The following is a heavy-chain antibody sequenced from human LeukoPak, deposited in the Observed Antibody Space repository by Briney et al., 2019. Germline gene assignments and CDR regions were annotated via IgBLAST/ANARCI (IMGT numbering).Heavy chain of an antibody. V-gene: IGHV4-59*01. D-gene: IGHD3-22*01. CDR2: IYGSGST. Sequence: SETLSLTCTVSGGSISIYYWSWIRQPPGKGLEWIGYIYGSGSTNYNPSLKSRVTISVDTSKNQFSLKLSSVTAADTAVYYCASLTTAEAFDIWGQGTMVTVSS. CDR3: ASLTTAEAFDI. J-gene: IGHJ3*02. CDR1: GGSISIYY.